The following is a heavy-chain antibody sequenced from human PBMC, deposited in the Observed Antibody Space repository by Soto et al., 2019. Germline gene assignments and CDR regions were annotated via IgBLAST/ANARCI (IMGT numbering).Heavy chain of an antibody. D-gene: IGHD5-12*01. J-gene: IGHJ4*02. CDR2: IYYSGST. CDR1: GGSISSNTYY. CDR3: ARCLNCGYNSYCFDF. Sequence: SETLSLTCTVSGGSISSNTYYWGWIRQPPGKGLEWIGSIYYSGSTSYNPSLKSRVTISVDTSKNQFSLRVSSVTAADTAVYFCARCLNCGYNSYCFDFWGQGTLVTVSS. V-gene: IGHV4-39*01.